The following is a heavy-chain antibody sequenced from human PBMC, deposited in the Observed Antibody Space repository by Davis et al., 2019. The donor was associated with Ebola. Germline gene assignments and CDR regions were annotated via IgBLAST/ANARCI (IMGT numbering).Heavy chain of an antibody. CDR1: GGSFSGYY. Sequence: MPSETLSLTCAVSGGSFSGYYWSWIRQPPGKGLEWIGEINHSGSTNYIPSLKSRVTISVDTSKNQFSLKLSSVTAADTAVYYCATGGYSYGLDYWGQGNLVTVSS. CDR3: ATGGYSYGLDY. V-gene: IGHV4-34*01. D-gene: IGHD5-18*01. J-gene: IGHJ4*02. CDR2: INHSGST.